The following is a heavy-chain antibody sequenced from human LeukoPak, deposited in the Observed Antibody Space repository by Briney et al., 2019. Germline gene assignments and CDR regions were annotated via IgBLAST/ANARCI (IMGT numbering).Heavy chain of an antibody. Sequence: GGSLRLSCAASGFTFSSYGMHWVRQAPGKGLEWVAVIWYDGSNKYYADSVKGRFTISRDNSKNTLYLQMNSLRAEDTAVYYCARAKYYYDSSGYHWDYWGQGTLVTVSS. CDR1: GFTFSSYG. CDR3: ARAKYYYDSSGYHWDY. J-gene: IGHJ4*02. D-gene: IGHD3-22*01. V-gene: IGHV3-33*01. CDR2: IWYDGSNK.